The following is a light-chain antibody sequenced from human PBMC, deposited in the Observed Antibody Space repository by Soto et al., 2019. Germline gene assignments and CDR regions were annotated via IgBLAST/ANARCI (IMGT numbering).Light chain of an antibody. V-gene: IGLV2-14*01. J-gene: IGLJ1*01. Sequence: QSVLTQAPSASGTPGQRVTLSCSGSSSNIGYNAVNWYQQQPGKAPKLMIYQVTNRPSGVSNRFSGSRSGNTASLTISGLQAEDEADYYCSSYTDSSNYVFGTGTKLTVL. CDR2: QVT. CDR3: SSYTDSSNYV. CDR1: SSNIGYNA.